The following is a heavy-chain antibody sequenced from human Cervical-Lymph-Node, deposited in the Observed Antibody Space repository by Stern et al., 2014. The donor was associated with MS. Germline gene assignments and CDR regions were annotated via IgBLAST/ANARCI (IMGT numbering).Heavy chain of an antibody. Sequence: VQLVESGAEVKKTGASVKVSCKASGYTFTSYGISWVRQATGPGLAWMGWISAYNGNTNYAQKLQGRVTMTTDTSTITAYMELRSLRSDDTAVYYCARVLLGSENAFDIWGQGTMVTVSS. D-gene: IGHD2-15*01. CDR3: ARVLLGSENAFDI. CDR2: ISAYNGNT. V-gene: IGHV1-18*01. J-gene: IGHJ3*02. CDR1: GYTFTSYG.